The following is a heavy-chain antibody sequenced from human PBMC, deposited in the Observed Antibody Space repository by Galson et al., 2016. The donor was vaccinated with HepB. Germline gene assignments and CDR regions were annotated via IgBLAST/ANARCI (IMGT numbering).Heavy chain of an antibody. CDR3: AREGYCSGGSCQNYYYYGMNV. D-gene: IGHD2-15*01. V-gene: IGHV1-18*04. CDR2: ISTYNGNT. J-gene: IGHJ6*02. CDR1: GYTFTSYG. Sequence: SVKVSCKASGYTFTSYGISWVRQAPGQGLEWMGWISTYNGNTNDALDLQGRVTMTTDTSTNTAYMGLRSLRSDDTAVYYCAREGYCSGGSCQNYYYYGMNVWGQGTTVTVSS.